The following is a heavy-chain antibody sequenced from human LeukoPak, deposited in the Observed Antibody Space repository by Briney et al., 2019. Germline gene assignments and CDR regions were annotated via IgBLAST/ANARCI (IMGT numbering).Heavy chain of an antibody. D-gene: IGHD2-8*02. CDR2: ISYDGSTE. CDR3: ARDGLLGYFDY. CDR1: GFTFSTYA. Sequence: GGSLRLSCAASGFTFSTYAIHWVRQAPGKGLEWVALISYDGSTEYYADSMKGRFTISRDNSKSTLYLQVNSLRAEDTAVYYCARDGLLGYFDYWGQGTLVTVSS. J-gene: IGHJ4*02. V-gene: IGHV3-30-3*01.